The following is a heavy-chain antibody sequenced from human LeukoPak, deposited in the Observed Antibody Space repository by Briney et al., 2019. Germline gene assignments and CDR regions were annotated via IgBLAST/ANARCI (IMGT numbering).Heavy chain of an antibody. CDR1: GFIFSGSA. J-gene: IGHJ4*02. D-gene: IGHD3-3*01. Sequence: PGGSLRLSCAASGFIFSGSAMHWVRQASGKGLEWVGRIRSKANSYATAYAASVKGRFTISRDNAKNSLYLQMNSLRAEDTAVYYCARAYDFWSGYSLSPTPPVDYWGQGTLVTVSS. V-gene: IGHV3-73*01. CDR3: ARAYDFWSGYSLSPTPPVDY. CDR2: IRSKANSYAT.